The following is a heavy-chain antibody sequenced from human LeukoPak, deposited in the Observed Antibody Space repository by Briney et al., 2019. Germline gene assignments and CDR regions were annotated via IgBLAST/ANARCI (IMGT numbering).Heavy chain of an antibody. J-gene: IGHJ5*02. Sequence: SETLSLTCTVSGGSISSSSYYRGWIRQPPGKGLEWIGSIYYSGSTYYNPSLKSRVTISVDTSKNQFSLKLSSVTAADTAVYYCARSIAVASFWFDPWGQGTLVTVSS. V-gene: IGHV4-39*07. D-gene: IGHD6-19*01. CDR3: ARSIAVASFWFDP. CDR2: IYYSGST. CDR1: GGSISSSSYY.